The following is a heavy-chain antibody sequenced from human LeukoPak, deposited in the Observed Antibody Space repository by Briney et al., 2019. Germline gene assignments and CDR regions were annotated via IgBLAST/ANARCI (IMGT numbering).Heavy chain of an antibody. Sequence: GGSLRLSCAGSGFTFGGYGMHWFRQTPGKGLEWVAVIAYDGSRAFYADSVKGRFTISRDNSKNTMSVQMDDLRAEDTAVYYCAKEDREGYYYDSSGYSFDYWGQGTLVTVSS. CDR2: IAYDGSRA. V-gene: IGHV3-33*03. D-gene: IGHD3-22*01. CDR3: AKEDREGYYYDSSGYSFDY. CDR1: GFTFGGYG. J-gene: IGHJ4*02.